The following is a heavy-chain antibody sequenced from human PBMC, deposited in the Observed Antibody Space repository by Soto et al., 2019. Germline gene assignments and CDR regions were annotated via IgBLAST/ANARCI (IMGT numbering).Heavy chain of an antibody. Sequence: QVQLQESGPGLVQPSGTLSLTCAVSGDSITGDNWWSWVRQPPGQGLEWLGEIHHSGATNYNPSLKRRDTISVDASKNQFSLKLNAVSAACTARFYCATQGFCLMGVWGRGTTVTVSS. V-gene: IGHV4-4*02. J-gene: IGHJ6*02. CDR1: GDSITGDNW. CDR3: ATQGFCLMGV. CDR2: IHHSGAT.